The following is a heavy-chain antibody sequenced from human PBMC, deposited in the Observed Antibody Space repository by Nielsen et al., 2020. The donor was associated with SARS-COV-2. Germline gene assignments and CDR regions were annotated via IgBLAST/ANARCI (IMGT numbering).Heavy chain of an antibody. CDR3: AREGVGATRYFDY. Sequence: GESLKISCAGSGFTFSDYYMSWIRQAPGKGLEWVAQMSGSSSYIHYADSVKGRYTISKDSAKNSLYLQMNSLRAEDTAVYYCAREGVGATRYFDYWGQGTLVTVSS. D-gene: IGHD1-26*01. V-gene: IGHV3-11*05. CDR1: GFTFSDYY. J-gene: IGHJ4*02. CDR2: MSGSSSYI.